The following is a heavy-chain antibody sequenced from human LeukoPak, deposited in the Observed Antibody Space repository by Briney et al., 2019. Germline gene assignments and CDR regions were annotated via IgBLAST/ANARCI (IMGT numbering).Heavy chain of an antibody. D-gene: IGHD6-25*01. V-gene: IGHV4-61*02. Sequence: SETLSLTCTVSGGSISSGSYYWSWIRQPAGKGLEWIGRIYTSGSTNYNPSLKSRVTISVDTSRNQSSLKLSSVTAADTAVYYCARDTPSGYYYYYMDVWGKGTTVTVSS. J-gene: IGHJ6*03. CDR2: IYTSGST. CDR1: GGSISSGSYY. CDR3: ARDTPSGYYYYYMDV.